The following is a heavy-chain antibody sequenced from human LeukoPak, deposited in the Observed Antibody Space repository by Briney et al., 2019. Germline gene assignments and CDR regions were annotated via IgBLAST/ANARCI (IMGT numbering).Heavy chain of an antibody. V-gene: IGHV1-69*13. CDR1: GGTFSSYA. J-gene: IGHJ6*02. CDR2: IIPIFGTA. D-gene: IGHD3-3*01. Sequence: GASVKVSCKASGGTFSSYAISWVRQAPGQGLEWMGGIIPIFGTANYAQKFQGRVTITADESTSTAYMELSSLRSEDTAVYYCACEIFGVVIDSAYYYYGMGVWGQGTTVTVSS. CDR3: ACEIFGVVIDSAYYYYGMGV.